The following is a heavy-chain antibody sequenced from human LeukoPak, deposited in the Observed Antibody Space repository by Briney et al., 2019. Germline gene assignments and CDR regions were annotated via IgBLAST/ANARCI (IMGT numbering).Heavy chain of an antibody. CDR2: IKGKIDGGTI. J-gene: IGHJ4*02. Sequence: GGSLRLSCAASGFTFSNVWMNWVRQGPGKGLEWVGRIKGKIDGGTIDYAAPVKGRFTISRDDPKNTLYLQMNSLKTEDTAVYFCTKCYYDSSGWYGTGDYFDYWGQGTLVTVSS. D-gene: IGHD3-22*01. V-gene: IGHV3-15*01. CDR1: GFTFSNVW. CDR3: TKCYYDSSGWYGTGDYFDY.